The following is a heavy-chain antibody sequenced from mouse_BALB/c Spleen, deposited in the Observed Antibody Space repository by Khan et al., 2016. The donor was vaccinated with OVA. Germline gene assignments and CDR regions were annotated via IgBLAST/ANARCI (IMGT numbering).Heavy chain of an antibody. V-gene: IGHV1-7*01. CDR2: INPSTGYS. Sequence: QIQLVQSGAELAKPGASVKMSCKASGYTFTSYWMHWVKQRPGQGLEWIGYINPSTGYSEYNQKFKDKATLTADKSSSTAYMQLSSLTSDDSAVYYGANHGSSSAWFAYWRQGTLVTVSA. CDR3: ANHGSSSAWFAY. CDR1: GYTFTSYW. D-gene: IGHD1-1*01. J-gene: IGHJ3*01.